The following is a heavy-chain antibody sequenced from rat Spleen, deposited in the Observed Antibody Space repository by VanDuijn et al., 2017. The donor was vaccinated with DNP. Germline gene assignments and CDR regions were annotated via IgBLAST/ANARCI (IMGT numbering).Heavy chain of an antibody. J-gene: IGHJ3*01. D-gene: IGHD1-1*01. CDR2: MSPTTRSS. V-gene: IGHV5-25*01. Sequence: EVQLVESGGGLVQPGRSMKLSCAASGFTFSNYYMAWVRQAPRKGLEWVACMSPTTRSSYYPDSVKGRFTISRDNAKNTLFLQMNSLRSDDTATYYCARENYYSGDYWGQGTQVTVSS. CDR3: ARENYYSGDY. CDR1: GFTFSNYY.